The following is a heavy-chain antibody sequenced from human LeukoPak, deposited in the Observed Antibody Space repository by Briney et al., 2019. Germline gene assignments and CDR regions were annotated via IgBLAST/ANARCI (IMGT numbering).Heavy chain of an antibody. J-gene: IGHJ4*02. CDR3: AREMSTYYFDY. Sequence: GGSLRLSCAASGFTFSSYGMHWVRQAPGKGLEWVAVIWYDGSNKYYADSVKDRFTISRDNSKNTLYLQMNSLRAEDTAVYYCAREMSTYYFDYWGQGTLVTVSS. CDR1: GFTFSSYG. V-gene: IGHV3-33*01. CDR2: IWYDGSNK.